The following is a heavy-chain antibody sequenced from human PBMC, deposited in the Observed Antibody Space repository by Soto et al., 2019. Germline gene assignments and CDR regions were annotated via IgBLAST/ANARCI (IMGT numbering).Heavy chain of an antibody. CDR1: GFTFSSYA. CDR2: ISGSGGST. V-gene: IGHV3-23*01. CDR3: AKVSQWDTAMAA. J-gene: IGHJ5*02. Sequence: GGSLRLPCAASGFTFSSYAMSWVRQAPGKGLEWVSAISGSGGSTYYADSVKGRFTISRDNSKNTLYLQMNSLRAEDTAVYYCAKVSQWDTAMAAWGQGTLVTVSS. D-gene: IGHD5-18*01.